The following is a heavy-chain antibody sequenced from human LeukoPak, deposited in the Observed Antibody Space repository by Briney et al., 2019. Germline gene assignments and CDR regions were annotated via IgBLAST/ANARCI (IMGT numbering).Heavy chain of an antibody. J-gene: IGHJ6*02. Sequence: GGSLRLSCAASGFTFSSYWMSWVRQAPGKGLEWVAHIKQDGSEKYYVDSVKGRFTISRDNAKNSLYVQMNSLRAEDTAVYYCAREGYSSGWYLGVGDYYGMDVWGQGTTVTVSS. CDR3: AREGYSSGWYLGVGDYYGMDV. D-gene: IGHD6-19*01. V-gene: IGHV3-7*01. CDR1: GFTFSSYW. CDR2: IKQDGSEK.